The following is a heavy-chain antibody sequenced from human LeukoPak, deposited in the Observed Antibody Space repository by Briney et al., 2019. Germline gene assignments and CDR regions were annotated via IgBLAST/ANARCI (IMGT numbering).Heavy chain of an antibody. Sequence: TSVKVSCKASGFTFISSAVQWVRQASGQSLEWIGWIVAGSGNTNYAQKFQERVTITRDMSTSTAYMELSSLRSEDTAVYYCAAPYYYGSGTYYNSAFDIWGQGTMVTVSS. CDR2: IVAGSGNT. V-gene: IGHV1-58*01. CDR3: AAPYYYGSGTYYNSAFDI. CDR1: GFTFISSA. J-gene: IGHJ3*02. D-gene: IGHD3-10*01.